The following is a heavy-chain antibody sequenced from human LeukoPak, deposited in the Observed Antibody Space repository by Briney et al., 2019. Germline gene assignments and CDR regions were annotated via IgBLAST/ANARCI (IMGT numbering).Heavy chain of an antibody. CDR3: AKDPGWLLGGFDY. D-gene: IGHD5-24*01. CDR1: GFTFDDYA. Sequence: PGRSLRLSCAASGFTFDDYAMHWVRQAPGKGLEWVSGISWNSGSIGYADSVKGRFTISRGNAKNSLYLQMNGLRAEDTALYYCAKDPGWLLGGFDYWGQGTLVTVSS. CDR2: ISWNSGSI. V-gene: IGHV3-9*01. J-gene: IGHJ4*02.